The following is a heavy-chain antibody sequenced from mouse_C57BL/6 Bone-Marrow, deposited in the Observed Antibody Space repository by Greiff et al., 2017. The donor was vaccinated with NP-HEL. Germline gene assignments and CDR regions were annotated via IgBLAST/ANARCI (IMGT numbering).Heavy chain of an antibody. V-gene: IGHV1-82*01. CDR3: ARSGASYSIYFDY. D-gene: IGHD2-5*01. CDR1: GYAFSSSW. J-gene: IGHJ2*01. CDR2: IYPGDGDT. Sequence: QVQLQQSGPELVKPGASVKISCKASGYAFSSSWMNWVKQRPGKGLEWIGRIYPGDGDTNYTGKLKGKATLTGVKASSTAYMQLRSLTSEDSAVYFCARSGASYSIYFDYWGQGTTLTVSS.